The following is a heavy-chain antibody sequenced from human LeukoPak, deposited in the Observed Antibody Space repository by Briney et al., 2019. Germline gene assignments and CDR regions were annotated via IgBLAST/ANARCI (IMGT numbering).Heavy chain of an antibody. CDR2: INQDGSEK. CDR1: GFTFRSYW. V-gene: IGHV3-7*04. Sequence: PGGSLRLSCAASGFTFRSYWMSWVRQTPGKGLEWVANINQDGSEKYYVDSVKGRFTVSRDNAKNSLYLQINSLRAEDTAVYYCARDVTYRSSDYWGQGTLVTVSS. J-gene: IGHJ4*02. CDR3: ARDVTYRSSDY. D-gene: IGHD6-6*01.